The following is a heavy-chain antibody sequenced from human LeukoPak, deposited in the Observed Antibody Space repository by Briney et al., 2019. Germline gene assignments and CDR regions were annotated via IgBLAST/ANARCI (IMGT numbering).Heavy chain of an antibody. V-gene: IGHV3-30*18. CDR1: GFTFSSYG. Sequence: PGGSLRLSCAASGFTFSSYGMHWVRQAPSKGLEWVAVISYDGSNKYYADSVKGRFTISRDNSKNTLYLQMNSLRAEDTAVYYCAKGPLFGMITFGGVIDYWGQGTLVTVSS. CDR2: ISYDGSNK. J-gene: IGHJ4*02. CDR3: AKGPLFGMITFGGVIDY. D-gene: IGHD3-16*02.